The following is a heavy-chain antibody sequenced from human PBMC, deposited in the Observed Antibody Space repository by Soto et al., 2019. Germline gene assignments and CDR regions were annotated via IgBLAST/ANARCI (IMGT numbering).Heavy chain of an antibody. D-gene: IGHD3-9*01. CDR2: IYYSGST. J-gene: IGHJ6*02. Sequence: SETLSLTCTVSGGSVSSDSYYWSWIRQPPGKGLEWIGYIYYSGSTNYNPSLKSRVTISVDTSKNQFSLKLSSVTAADTAVYYCARGGYXILTGLYRYYYYYGMDVWGQGTTVTVSS. CDR1: GGSVSSDSYY. CDR3: ARGGYXILTGLYRYYYYYGMDV. V-gene: IGHV4-61*01.